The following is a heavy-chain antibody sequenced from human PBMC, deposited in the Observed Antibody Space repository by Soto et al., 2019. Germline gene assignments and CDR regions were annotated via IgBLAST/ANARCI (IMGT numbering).Heavy chain of an antibody. J-gene: IGHJ3*02. D-gene: IGHD3-22*01. CDR3: ARRFLYSYDSSGYPGRGAFDI. Sequence: QLQLQESGQGLVKPSETLSLTCTVSGGSISSSSYYWGWIRKPPGKGLEWSVSSYYIGSTYYNQSHKSGVTITVTSSKNQFSLILSSVNAADTAVYYCARRFLYSYDSSGYPGRGAFDIWGQGTMVTVSS. CDR2: SYYIGST. CDR1: GGSISSSSYY. V-gene: IGHV4-39*01.